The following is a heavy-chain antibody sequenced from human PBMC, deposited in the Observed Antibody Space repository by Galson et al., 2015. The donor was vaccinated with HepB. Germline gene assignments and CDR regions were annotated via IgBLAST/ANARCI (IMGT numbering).Heavy chain of an antibody. J-gene: IGHJ4*02. V-gene: IGHV3-23*01. CDR1: GFTFSSYA. CDR2: ISGSGGST. D-gene: IGHD2-2*01. CDR3: AKDIVVVPAELFDY. Sequence: SLRLSCAASGFTFSSYAMSWVRQAPGKGLEWVSAISGSGGSTYYADSVKGRFTISRDNSKNTLYLQMNSLRAEDTAVYYRAKDIVVVPAELFDYWGQGTLVTVSS.